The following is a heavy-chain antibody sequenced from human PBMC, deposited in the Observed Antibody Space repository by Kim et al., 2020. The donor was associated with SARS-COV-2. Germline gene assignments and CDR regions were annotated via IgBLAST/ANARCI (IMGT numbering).Heavy chain of an antibody. CDR1: GGTFSSYA. J-gene: IGHJ6*02. V-gene: IGHV1-69*04. D-gene: IGHD3-10*01. CDR3: ARIDTMVRGEDYYYGMDV. Sequence: SVKVSCKASGGTFSSYAISWVRQAPGQGLEWMGRIIPILGIANYAQKFQGRVTITADKSTSTAYMELSSLRSEDTAVYYCARIDTMVRGEDYYYGMDVWGQGTTVTVSS. CDR2: IIPILGIA.